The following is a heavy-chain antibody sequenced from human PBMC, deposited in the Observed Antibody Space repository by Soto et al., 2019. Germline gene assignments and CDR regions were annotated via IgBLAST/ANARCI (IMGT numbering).Heavy chain of an antibody. D-gene: IGHD2-21*02. CDR2: ISSYNANT. V-gene: IGHV1-18*01. J-gene: IGHJ4*02. CDR1: GYTFSSYG. Sequence: ASVKVSCKASGYTFSSYGISWVRQAPGQGLEWMGWISSYNANTNYAQKLQGRVTMTTDTSTRTAYMGLRSLRSDDTAVYYCARTSPYCGADCSPYYFDYWGQGTLVTVSS. CDR3: ARTSPYCGADCSPYYFDY.